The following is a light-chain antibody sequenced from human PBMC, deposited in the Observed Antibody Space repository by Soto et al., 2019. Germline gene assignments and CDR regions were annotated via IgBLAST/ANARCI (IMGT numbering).Light chain of an antibody. CDR3: QQYGTSPAT. CDR2: DAS. J-gene: IGKJ1*01. Sequence: EIVLTQSPGTLSLSPGERATLSCRASQIVSSSFLAWYQQRPGQAPRLLIYDASSRSIGIPDRFIGSGSGTDFTLTISRLEPEDFAVYYCQQYGTSPATLVQGTKVEIK. CDR1: QIVSSSF. V-gene: IGKV3-20*01.